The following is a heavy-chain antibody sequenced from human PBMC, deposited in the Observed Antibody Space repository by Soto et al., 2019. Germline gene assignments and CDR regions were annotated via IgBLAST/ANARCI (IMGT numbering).Heavy chain of an antibody. V-gene: IGHV4-34*01. CDR2: INHSGST. CDR3: ARADITGRGGPFDY. D-gene: IGHD3-3*01. J-gene: IGHJ4*02. Sequence: SETLSLTCAVYGGSFSGYYWSWIRQPPGKGLEWIGEINHSGSTNYNPSLKSRVTISVDTSKNQFSLKLSSVTAADTAVYYCARADITGRGGPFDYWGQGTLVTVSS. CDR1: GGSFSGYY.